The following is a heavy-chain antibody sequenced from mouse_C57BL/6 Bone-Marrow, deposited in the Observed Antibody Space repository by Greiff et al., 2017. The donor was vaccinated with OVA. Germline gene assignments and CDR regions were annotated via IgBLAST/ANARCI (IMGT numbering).Heavy chain of an antibody. Sequence: QVQLQQSGPELVKPGASVKISCKASGYAFSSSWMNWVKQRPGKGLEWIGRIYPGDGDTNYNGKFKGKATLTADKSSSTAYMQLSSLTSEDSAVSFCARKRGFDYWGQGTTLTVSS. V-gene: IGHV1-82*01. CDR1: GYAFSSSW. CDR2: IYPGDGDT. CDR3: ARKRGFDY. J-gene: IGHJ2*01.